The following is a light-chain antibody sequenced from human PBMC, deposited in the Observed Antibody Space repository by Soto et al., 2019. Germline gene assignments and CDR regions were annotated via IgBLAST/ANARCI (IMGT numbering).Light chain of an antibody. Sequence: QLVLTQSPSASASLGASVKLTCTLSSGHSFYAIAWHQQQPEKGPRYLMKLNSDGSHSKGDGIPDRFSGSSSGAERYLTISSLQSGDEADYYCQTWGTGVGVFGTGTKLTVL. V-gene: IGLV4-69*01. CDR1: SGHSFYA. CDR2: LNSDGSH. CDR3: QTWGTGVGV. J-gene: IGLJ1*01.